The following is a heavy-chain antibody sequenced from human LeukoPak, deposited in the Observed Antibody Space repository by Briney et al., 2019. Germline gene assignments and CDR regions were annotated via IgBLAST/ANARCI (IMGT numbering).Heavy chain of an antibody. CDR1: GVSLSTTHYY. CDR2: IYYSGST. J-gene: IGHJ4*02. D-gene: IGHD1-26*01. V-gene: IGHV4-39*01. Sequence: PSETLSLTCAVSGVSLSTTHYYWAWIRQPPGKSLEWIANIYYSGSTYYNLSLRSRVTVSLDTSRNQFSLTLSSVTATDTAVYYCARHVKNVEGSGSYGYFDYWGQGTLVTVSS. CDR3: ARHVKNVEGSGSYGYFDY.